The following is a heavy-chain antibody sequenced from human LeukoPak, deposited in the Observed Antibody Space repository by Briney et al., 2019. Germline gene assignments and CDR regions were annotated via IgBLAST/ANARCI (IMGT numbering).Heavy chain of an antibody. CDR2: ISASGVST. Sequence: GGSLRLSCAASGFTFSSNAMSWVRQAPGKGLEWLSAISASGVSTYSADSVKGRFTISRDNSKNTLYLQMNSLRAEDTAIYYCAKTYSSGWFDAFDIWGLGTMVTVSS. D-gene: IGHD6-19*01. V-gene: IGHV3-23*01. CDR1: GFTFSSNA. J-gene: IGHJ3*02. CDR3: AKTYSSGWFDAFDI.